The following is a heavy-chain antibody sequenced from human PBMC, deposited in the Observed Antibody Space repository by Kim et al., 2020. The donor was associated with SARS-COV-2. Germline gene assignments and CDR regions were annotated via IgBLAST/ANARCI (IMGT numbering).Heavy chain of an antibody. CDR3: AKAPDIVVVVAANLPDY. J-gene: IGHJ4*01. Sequence: GGSLRLSCAASGFTFSYYGMHWVRQAPGKGLEWVAVISYDGSNKYYADSVKGRCTISRDNSKNTLYLQMNSLRAEDTAVYYCAKAPDIVVVVAANLPDY. D-gene: IGHD2-15*01. CDR1: GFTFSYYG. CDR2: ISYDGSNK. V-gene: IGHV3-30*18.